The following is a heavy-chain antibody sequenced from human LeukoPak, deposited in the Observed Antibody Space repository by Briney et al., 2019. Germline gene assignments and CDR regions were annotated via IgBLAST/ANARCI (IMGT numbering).Heavy chain of an antibody. Sequence: GGSLRLSCAASGFTFSSYWMSWVRQAPEKGLEWVANIKQDGSEKYYVDSVKGRFTISRDNAKNSLYLQMNSLRAEDTAVYYCASRDQSCSGDTCYPIDYWGQGTLVTVSS. CDR2: IKQDGSEK. J-gene: IGHJ4*02. CDR3: ASRDQSCSGDTCYPIDY. V-gene: IGHV3-7*01. D-gene: IGHD2-15*01. CDR1: GFTFSSYW.